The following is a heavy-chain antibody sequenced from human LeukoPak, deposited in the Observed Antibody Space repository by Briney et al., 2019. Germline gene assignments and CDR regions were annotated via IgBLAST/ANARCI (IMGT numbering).Heavy chain of an antibody. V-gene: IGHV3-48*04. Sequence: GGSLRLSCAASGFTFSSYAMSWVRQAPGKGLEWVSYISSSGSTIYYADSVKGRFTISRDNAKNSLYLQMNSLRAEDTAVYYCARAKRWLQLAATTDYWGQGTLVTVSS. CDR2: ISSSGSTI. D-gene: IGHD5-24*01. J-gene: IGHJ4*02. CDR3: ARAKRWLQLAATTDY. CDR1: GFTFSSYA.